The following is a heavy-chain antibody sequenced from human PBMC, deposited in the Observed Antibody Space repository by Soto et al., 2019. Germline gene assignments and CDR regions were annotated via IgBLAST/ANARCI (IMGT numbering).Heavy chain of an antibody. D-gene: IGHD2-2*01. J-gene: IGHJ5*02. CDR2: IYHSGSI. Sequence: SETLSLTCAVSGGSISSGGYSWSWIRQPPGKGLEGIGYIYHSGSIYYNPSLKSRVTISVDRFKNQFSLKLSSVTAADTAVYYCARALWGPAGHINWFDPWGQGTLVTGSS. CDR3: ARALWGPAGHINWFDP. CDR1: GGSISSGGYS. V-gene: IGHV4-30-2*01.